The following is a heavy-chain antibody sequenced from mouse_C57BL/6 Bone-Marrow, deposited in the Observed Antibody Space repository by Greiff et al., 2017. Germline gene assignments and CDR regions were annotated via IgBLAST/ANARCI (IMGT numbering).Heavy chain of an antibody. V-gene: IGHV1-18*01. Sequence: VQLQQSGPELVKPGASVKIPCKASGYTFTDYNMDWVKQSHGKSLEWIGDINPNNGGTIYNQKFKGKATLTVDKYSSTAYMELRSLTSEDTAGYYCARGGYYGYDGGYAMDYWGQGTSVTVSS. CDR3: ARGGYYGYDGGYAMDY. CDR1: GYTFTDYN. D-gene: IGHD2-2*01. J-gene: IGHJ4*01. CDR2: INPNNGGT.